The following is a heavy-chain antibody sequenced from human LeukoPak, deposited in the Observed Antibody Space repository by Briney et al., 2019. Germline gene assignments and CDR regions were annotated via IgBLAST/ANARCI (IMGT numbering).Heavy chain of an antibody. Sequence: SETLSLTCAVYGGSFSDYYWSWIRQPPGKGLEWIGEIDHRESTTYDPSLKSRVTISVDTSKNQFSLKLNSVTAADTAVYYCASRMYYYYGMDVWGQGTTVIVSS. V-gene: IGHV4-34*01. CDR3: ASRMYYYYGMDV. J-gene: IGHJ6*02. CDR2: IDHREST. CDR1: GGSFSDYY.